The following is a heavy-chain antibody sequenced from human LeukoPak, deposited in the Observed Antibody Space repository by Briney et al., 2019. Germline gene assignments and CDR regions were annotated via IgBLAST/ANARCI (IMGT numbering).Heavy chain of an antibody. Sequence: SETLSLTCNVSGGSISTYYWSWVRQPPGKALEWIGYIYYRGSANYNPSLKSRVTISLDTSRNHFSLKLSAVTAADTAVYYCARAGNYYSSGSYLGFWGQGALVTVSS. CDR2: IYYRGSA. V-gene: IGHV4-59*01. D-gene: IGHD3-10*01. CDR3: ARAGNYYSSGSYLGF. CDR1: GGSISTYY. J-gene: IGHJ4*02.